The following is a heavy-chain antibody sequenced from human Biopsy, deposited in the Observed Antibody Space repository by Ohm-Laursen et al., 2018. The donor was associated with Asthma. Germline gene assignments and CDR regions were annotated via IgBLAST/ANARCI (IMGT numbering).Heavy chain of an antibody. Sequence: SLRLSCAASGFTVSSNGMSWVRQPPGKGLEWVSVIYSGGGTFYADSVKGRVTISRDISKNTLSLQMNSLRVEDTAVFYCARAKSGSFYSPADYWGQGTLVTVSS. CDR1: GFTVSSNG. CDR3: ARAKSGSFYSPADY. J-gene: IGHJ4*02. V-gene: IGHV3-53*03. D-gene: IGHD1-26*01. CDR2: IYSGGGT.